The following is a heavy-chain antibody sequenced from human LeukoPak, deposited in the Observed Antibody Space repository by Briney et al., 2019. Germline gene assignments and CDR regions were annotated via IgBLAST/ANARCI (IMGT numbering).Heavy chain of an antibody. CDR3: AKEAYCGGDCYGNWFDP. V-gene: IGHV3-30*02. CDR2: IRYDGSNK. D-gene: IGHD2-21*02. CDR1: GFTFSSYG. Sequence: GGSLRLSCAASGFTFSSYGMHWVRQAPGKGLEWVAFIRYDGSNKYYADSVKGRLTISRDNSKNTLYLQMNSLRAEDTAVYYCAKEAYCGGDCYGNWFDPWGQGTLATVSS. J-gene: IGHJ5*02.